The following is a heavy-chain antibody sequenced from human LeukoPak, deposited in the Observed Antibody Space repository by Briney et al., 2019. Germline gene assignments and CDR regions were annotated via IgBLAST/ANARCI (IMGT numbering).Heavy chain of an antibody. J-gene: IGHJ5*02. V-gene: IGHV1-2*02. Sequence: ASVKVSCKASGYTFTGHYLHWVSQAPGQGLEWMGWINPNSGGTSYAQKFQGRVTMTRDVSITTAYMELSGLRSEDTAVYYCARTTGTKGFDLCGQGTLVTVSS. CDR2: INPNSGGT. CDR1: GYTFTGHY. CDR3: ARTTGTKGFDL. D-gene: IGHD1-1*01.